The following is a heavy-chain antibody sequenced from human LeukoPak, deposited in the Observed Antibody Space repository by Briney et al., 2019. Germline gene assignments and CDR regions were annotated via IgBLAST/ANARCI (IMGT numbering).Heavy chain of an antibody. Sequence: GGSLRLSCAASGFTFSSYAVSWVRQAPGKGLERVSSISGSGGSTYSADSLKGRFTISRDNSKNTLYLQMNSLRAEDTALYYCAKDLSCTNDIRHGDFDYWGQGTLVTVSS. V-gene: IGHV3-23*01. CDR2: ISGSGGST. J-gene: IGHJ4*02. CDR1: GFTFSSYA. CDR3: AKDLSCTNDIRHGDFDY. D-gene: IGHD2-8*01.